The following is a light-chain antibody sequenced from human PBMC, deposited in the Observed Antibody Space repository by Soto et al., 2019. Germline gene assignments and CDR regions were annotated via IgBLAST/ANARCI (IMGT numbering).Light chain of an antibody. J-gene: IGLJ2*01. CDR3: SSYTSTSAYVV. Sequence: QSALTQTASVSGSPGQSITISCTGTSSDVGGYRYVSRYQQHPGKVPKLIIYDVSNRPSGISDRFSGSKSANTASLTISGLQAEDEADYYCSSYTSTSAYVVFGGGTKLTVL. V-gene: IGLV2-14*01. CDR2: DVS. CDR1: SSDVGGYRY.